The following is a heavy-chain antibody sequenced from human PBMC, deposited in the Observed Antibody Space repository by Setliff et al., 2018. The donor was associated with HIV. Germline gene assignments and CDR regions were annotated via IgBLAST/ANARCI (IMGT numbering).Heavy chain of an antibody. Sequence: SVKVSCKGSGVTFTSYTISWVRQAPGQGLEWMGGIIPIFGTANYAQKFQGRVAITADESTSTAYMELSSLRSEDTAVYYCAYDRSGYYLSFDYWGQGTLVTVSS. CDR1: GVTFTSYT. V-gene: IGHV1-69*13. D-gene: IGHD3-22*01. CDR3: AYDRSGYYLSFDY. J-gene: IGHJ4*02. CDR2: IIPIFGTA.